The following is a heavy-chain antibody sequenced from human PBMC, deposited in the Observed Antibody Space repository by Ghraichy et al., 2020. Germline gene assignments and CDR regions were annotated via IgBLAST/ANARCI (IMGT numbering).Heavy chain of an antibody. Sequence: GGSLRLSCAASGFIFSSYAMTWVRQAPGKGLEWVSAISGSGGNTYYADSVKGRFTISRDNSKNTLYLQMNSLRAEDSAVHYCASLGYNWNHDWFDPWGLGTLVTVSS. V-gene: IGHV3-23*01. CDR2: ISGSGGNT. D-gene: IGHD1-20*01. CDR3: ASLGYNWNHDWFDP. J-gene: IGHJ5*02. CDR1: GFIFSSYA.